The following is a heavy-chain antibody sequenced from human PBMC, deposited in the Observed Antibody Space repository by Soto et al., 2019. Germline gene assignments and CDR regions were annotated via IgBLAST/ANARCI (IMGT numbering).Heavy chain of an antibody. D-gene: IGHD3-16*02. V-gene: IGHV3-49*03. CDR1: GFTFGDYA. CDR2: IRSKAYGGTT. CDR3: TRGSITDHTDYDCVWGSYRYTS. J-gene: IGHJ5*02. Sequence: GGSLRLSCTASGFTFGDYAMSWFRQAPGKGLEWVGFIRSKAYGGTTEYAASVKGRFTISRDDSKSIAYLQMNSLKTEDTAVYYCTRGSITDHTDYDCVWGSYRYTSWGQGTLVTVSS.